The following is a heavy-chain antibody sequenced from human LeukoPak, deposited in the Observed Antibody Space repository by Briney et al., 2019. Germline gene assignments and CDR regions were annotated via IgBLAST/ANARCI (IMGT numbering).Heavy chain of an antibody. V-gene: IGHV4-39*01. CDR2: IYYSGST. D-gene: IGHD6-19*01. Sequence: SETLSLTCTVSGGSISSSSYYWGWIRQPPGKGLEWIGSIYYSGSTYYNPSLKSRVTISVDTSKNQFSLKLSSVTAADTAVCYCAREIAVAGISYWGQGTLVTVSS. J-gene: IGHJ4*02. CDR3: AREIAVAGISY. CDR1: GGSISSSSYY.